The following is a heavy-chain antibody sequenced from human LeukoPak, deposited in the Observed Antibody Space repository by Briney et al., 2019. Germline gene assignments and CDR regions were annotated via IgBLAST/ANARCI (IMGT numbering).Heavy chain of an antibody. Sequence: PSETLSLTCAVYGGSFSGYYWSWIRQPPGKGLEWIGEINHSGSTNYNPSLKSRVTTSVDTSKNQFSLKLRSVTAADTAVYYCAREARFAILVDDSGDFWGQGTLVIVSS. V-gene: IGHV4-34*01. D-gene: IGHD4/OR15-4a*01. CDR3: AREARFAILVDDSGDF. CDR2: INHSGST. CDR1: GGSFSGYY. J-gene: IGHJ4*02.